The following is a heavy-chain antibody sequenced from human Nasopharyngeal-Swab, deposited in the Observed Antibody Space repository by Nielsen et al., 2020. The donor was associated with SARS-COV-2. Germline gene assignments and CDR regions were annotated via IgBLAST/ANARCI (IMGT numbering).Heavy chain of an antibody. CDR3: ARDRAGLFGEVLGWFDP. D-gene: IGHD3-10*01. J-gene: IGHJ5*02. Sequence: SETLSLTCTVSGGSISSYYLSWIRQPPGKGLEWIGYIYHSGSTSYNPSLKSRVTISVDTSKNQVSLKVSSVTAADTAVYYCARDRAGLFGEVLGWFDPWGQGTLVTVST. CDR2: IYHSGST. V-gene: IGHV4-59*13. CDR1: GGSISSYY.